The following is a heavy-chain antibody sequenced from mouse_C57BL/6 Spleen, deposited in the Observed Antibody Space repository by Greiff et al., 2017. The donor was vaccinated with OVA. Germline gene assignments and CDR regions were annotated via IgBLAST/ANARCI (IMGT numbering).Heavy chain of an antibody. J-gene: IGHJ2*01. V-gene: IGHV3-6*01. CDR2: ISYDGSN. Sequence: DVQLQESGPGLVKPSQSLSLTCSVTGYSITSGYYWNWLRQFPGNKLEWMGYISYDGSNNYNPSLKNRISITRDTSKNQFFLKLNTVTTEDTATYYCARRGTTVVFDYWGQGTTLTVSS. CDR3: ARRGTTVVFDY. CDR1: GYSITSGYY. D-gene: IGHD1-1*01.